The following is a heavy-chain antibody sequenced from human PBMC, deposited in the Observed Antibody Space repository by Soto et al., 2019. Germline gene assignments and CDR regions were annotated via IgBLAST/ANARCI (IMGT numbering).Heavy chain of an antibody. CDR1: GGSISSGAYY. J-gene: IGHJ4*02. CDR3: ARAAYSSSSSGGFDY. V-gene: IGHV4-39*07. Sequence: SETLSLTCTVSGGSISSGAYYWGWIRQPPGKGLEWIGSIYYSGSTYYSPSLRSRVTMSVDTSKNQFSLKLSSVTAADTAVYYCARAAYSSSSSGGFDYWGQGTLVTVSS. D-gene: IGHD6-6*01. CDR2: IYYSGST.